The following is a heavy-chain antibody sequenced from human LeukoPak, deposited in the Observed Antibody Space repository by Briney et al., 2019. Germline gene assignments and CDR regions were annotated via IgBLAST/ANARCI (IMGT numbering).Heavy chain of an antibody. CDR1: GGTFSSYA. CDR3: ARGLTRERRWLVRYYFDY. CDR2: IIPILGIA. Sequence: SVKVSCKASGGTFSSYAISWVRQAPGQGLEWMGRIIPILGIANYAQKFQGRVTITADKSTSTAYMELSSLRSEDTAVYYCARGLTRERRWLVRYYFDYWGQGTLVTVSS. D-gene: IGHD6-19*01. J-gene: IGHJ4*02. V-gene: IGHV1-69*04.